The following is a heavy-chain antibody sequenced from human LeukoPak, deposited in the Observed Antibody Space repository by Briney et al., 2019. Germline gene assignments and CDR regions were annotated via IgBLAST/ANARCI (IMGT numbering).Heavy chain of an antibody. V-gene: IGHV3-30-3*01. CDR2: ISHDRSNN. D-gene: IGHD3/OR15-3a*01. CDR3: ARGPPGDFWTYDYYYYGMDV. Sequence: PGRSLRLSCVVSGFTFSSYAMHWARQAPGKGLEWVAVISHDRSNNCHADSVKGRFTISRDNSKNTLYLQMNSLRVEDTAVYYCARGPPGDFWTYDYYYYGMDVWGQGTTVTVSS. J-gene: IGHJ6*02. CDR1: GFTFSSYA.